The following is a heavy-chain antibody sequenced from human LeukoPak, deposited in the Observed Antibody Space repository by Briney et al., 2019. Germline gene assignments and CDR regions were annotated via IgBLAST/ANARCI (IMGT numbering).Heavy chain of an antibody. D-gene: IGHD4-17*01. CDR2: ISYDGSNK. J-gene: IGHJ6*03. CDR3: ANLRGDYYYYMDV. V-gene: IGHV3-30*18. CDR1: GFTFSSYG. Sequence: GGSLRLSCAASGFTFSSYGMHWVRQAPGKGLEWVAVISYDGSNKYYADSVKGRFTISRDNSKNTLYLQMNSLRAEDTAVYYCANLRGDYYYYMDVWGKGTTVTVSS.